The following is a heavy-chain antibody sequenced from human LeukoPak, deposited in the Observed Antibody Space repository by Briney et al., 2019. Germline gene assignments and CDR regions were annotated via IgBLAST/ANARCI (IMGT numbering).Heavy chain of an antibody. Sequence: PGGSLRLSCAASGFTFSSYAMSWVRQAPGKGLEWVSAISGSGGSTYYADSVQGRFTISRDNSKNTLYLQMNSPRAEDTAVYYCAKDRRHRVYYFDYWGQGTLVTVSS. J-gene: IGHJ4*02. CDR1: GFTFSSYA. CDR2: ISGSGGST. D-gene: IGHD5/OR15-5a*01. CDR3: AKDRRHRVYYFDY. V-gene: IGHV3-23*01.